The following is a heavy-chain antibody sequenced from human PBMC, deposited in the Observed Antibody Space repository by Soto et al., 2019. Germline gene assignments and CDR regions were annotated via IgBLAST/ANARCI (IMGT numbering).Heavy chain of an antibody. CDR1: GYTFTSYG. D-gene: IGHD3-10*01. Sequence: QVQLVQSGAEVKKPGASVKVSCKASGYTFTSYGISWVRQAPGQGLEWMGWISAYNGNTNYAQKLQGRVTMTTDTXTRLAXXELRSLRSDDTAVYYCARDPPTYYYGSGSPTRFDYWGQGTLVTVSS. J-gene: IGHJ4*02. CDR2: ISAYNGNT. V-gene: IGHV1-18*01. CDR3: ARDPPTYYYGSGSPTRFDY.